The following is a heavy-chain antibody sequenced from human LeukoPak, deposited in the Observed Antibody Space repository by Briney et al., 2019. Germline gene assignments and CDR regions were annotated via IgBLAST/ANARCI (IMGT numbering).Heavy chain of an antibody. Sequence: PGGSLRLSCAASGFIFSNYCMNWVRQAPGKGLEWVANMKQGGSENYYVVCVRGGLTTSRDNTKKSLYLQMNSLRAEDTAVYYCVIRECWGQGILVTVSS. V-gene: IGHV3-7*05. D-gene: IGHD3-10*01. J-gene: IGHJ4*02. CDR2: MKQGGSEN. CDR1: GFIFSNYC. CDR3: VIREC.